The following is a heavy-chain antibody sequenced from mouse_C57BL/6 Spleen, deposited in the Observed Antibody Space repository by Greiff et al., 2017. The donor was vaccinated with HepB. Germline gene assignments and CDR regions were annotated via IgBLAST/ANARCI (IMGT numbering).Heavy chain of an antibody. CDR3: ARRGVYYDYNTWYFDV. CDR1: GYTFTSYD. CDR2: IYPRDGST. D-gene: IGHD2-4*01. J-gene: IGHJ1*03. V-gene: IGHV1-85*01. Sequence: QVQLQQSGPELVKPGASVKLSCKASGYTFTSYDINWVKQRPGQGLEWIGWIYPRDGSTKYNEKFKGKATLTVDTSSSTAYMELHSLTSEDTAVYFWARRGVYYDYNTWYFDVWGTGTTVTVSS.